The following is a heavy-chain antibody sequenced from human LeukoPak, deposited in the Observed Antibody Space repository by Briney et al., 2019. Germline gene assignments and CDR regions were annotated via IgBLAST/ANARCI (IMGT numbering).Heavy chain of an antibody. D-gene: IGHD6-13*01. J-gene: IGHJ6*03. Sequence: PSETLSLTCTVSGGSISSYYWSWIRQTAGKGLEWIGRIYTRGNTNYNPSLKNRVTMSVDTSKNQFTLKLSSVTAADTAVYYCARVTGAAVGIYYYYYYMDVWGKGTTVTVSS. CDR1: GGSISSYY. V-gene: IGHV4-4*07. CDR2: IYTRGNT. CDR3: ARVTGAAVGIYYYYYYMDV.